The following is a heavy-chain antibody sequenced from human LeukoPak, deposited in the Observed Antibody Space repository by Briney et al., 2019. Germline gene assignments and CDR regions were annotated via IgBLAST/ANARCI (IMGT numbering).Heavy chain of an antibody. CDR3: ARGLNTYYYDSSGYWV. J-gene: IGHJ3*01. CDR1: GFTLSGYW. V-gene: IGHV3-7*01. Sequence: GGSLRLSCAASGFTLSGYWMSWVRQAPGKGLEWVANIKQDGSEKYYVDSVKGRFTISRDNAKNSLCLQMNSLRAEDTAVYYCARGLNTYYYDSSGYWVWGQGTMVTVSS. D-gene: IGHD3-22*01. CDR2: IKQDGSEK.